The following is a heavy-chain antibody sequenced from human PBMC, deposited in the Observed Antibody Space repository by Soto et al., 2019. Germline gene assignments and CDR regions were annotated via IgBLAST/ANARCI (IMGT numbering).Heavy chain of an antibody. CDR3: TGEGTSGY. Sequence: QVQMVESGGGVFHPGMSLRLSCAVSGFTVSTYGMNWVRQAPGKGLEWVAVISRDGGTKYYADSVKGRLINSRDNYRNTLFLKMNRLRGADMAVYYCTGEGTSGYRGQVTLVTVSA. CDR2: ISRDGGTK. V-gene: IGHV3-30*03. D-gene: IGHD3-10*01. J-gene: IGHJ4*02. CDR1: GFTVSTYG.